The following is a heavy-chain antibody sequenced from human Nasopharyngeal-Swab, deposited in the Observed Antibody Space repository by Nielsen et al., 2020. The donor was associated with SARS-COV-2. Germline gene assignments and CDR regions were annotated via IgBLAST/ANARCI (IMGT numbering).Heavy chain of an antibody. D-gene: IGHD6-13*01. CDR1: GYTFTSYD. J-gene: IGHJ4*02. Sequence: ASVKVSCKASGYTFTSYDINWVRQATGQGPEWMGWMNPNSGNTGYAQKFQGRVTMTRNTSISTAYMELSSLRSEDTAVYYCASLGSSSWAPFDYWGQGTLVTVSS. CDR2: MNPNSGNT. CDR3: ASLGSSSWAPFDY. V-gene: IGHV1-8*01.